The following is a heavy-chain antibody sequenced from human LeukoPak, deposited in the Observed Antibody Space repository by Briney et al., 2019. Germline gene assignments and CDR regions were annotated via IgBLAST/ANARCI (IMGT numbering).Heavy chain of an antibody. CDR2: IYHSGST. J-gene: IGHJ6*03. D-gene: IGHD6-13*01. Sequence: SETLSLTCTVSGYSISSGYYWGWIRQPPGKGLEWIGSIYHSGSTYYNPSLKSRVTISVDTSKNQFSLKLSSVTAADTAVYYCARQLGIAAAGKGYYYYMDVWGKGTTVTVSS. CDR1: GYSISSGYY. V-gene: IGHV4-38-2*02. CDR3: ARQLGIAAAGKGYYYYMDV.